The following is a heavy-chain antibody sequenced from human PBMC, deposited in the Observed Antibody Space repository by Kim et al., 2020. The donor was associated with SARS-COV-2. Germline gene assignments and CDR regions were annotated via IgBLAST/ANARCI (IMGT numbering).Heavy chain of an antibody. CDR3: ATYYDALTGCCRSLAI. D-gene: IGHD3-9*01. CDR2: INLDGSEK. V-gene: IGHV3-7*01. J-gene: IGHJ3*02. CDR1: AFNFNKHW. Sequence: GGSLRLSCAASAFNFNKHWMIWVRQAPGKGLEWVANINLDGSEKNDLYSVKGRFTISKDNAENSLFLQLNSLRADDTVVYYCATYYDALTGCCRSLAIWGEGALFTVPP.